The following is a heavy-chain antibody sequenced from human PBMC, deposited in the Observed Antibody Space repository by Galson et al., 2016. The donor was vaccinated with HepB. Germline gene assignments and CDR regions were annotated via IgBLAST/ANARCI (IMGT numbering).Heavy chain of an antibody. Sequence: SCAASGFTFNNYAMSWVRQTPGKGLEWVSSIGGSGVSTYYADSVKGRFTISRDNSKNTVYLQMKSLRAEDTAIFYCAKSRRGGSGWYFDPWGQGTLVTVSS. CDR2: IGGSGVST. J-gene: IGHJ5*02. CDR1: GFTFNNYA. CDR3: AKSRRGGSGWYFDP. V-gene: IGHV3-23*01. D-gene: IGHD6-19*01.